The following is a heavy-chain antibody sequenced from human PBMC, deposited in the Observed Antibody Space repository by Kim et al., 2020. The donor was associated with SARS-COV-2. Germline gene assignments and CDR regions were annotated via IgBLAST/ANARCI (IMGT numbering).Heavy chain of an antibody. Sequence: NYAPNFQGRVTVTRDTSINTAYMELTRLTSDDTASYYCAREVQHSNSFDYWGQGTLVTVSS. J-gene: IGHJ4*02. CDR3: AREVQHSNSFDY. D-gene: IGHD3-22*01. V-gene: IGHV1-2*02.